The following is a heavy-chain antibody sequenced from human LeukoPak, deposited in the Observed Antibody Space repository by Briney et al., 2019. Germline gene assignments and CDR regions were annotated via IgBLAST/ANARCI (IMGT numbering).Heavy chain of an antibody. CDR1: GDSLSSYN. CDR2: ISYSGST. CDR3: ARAKYYFHY. J-gene: IGHJ4*02. Sequence: SETLSLTCAVSGDSLSSYNWSWIRQPPGKGLEWIGYISYSGSTNYNPSLKSRVTISVDTSKNQVSLSLNSVTAADTAVYYCARAKYYFHYWGQGTLVTVSS. V-gene: IGHV4-59*01.